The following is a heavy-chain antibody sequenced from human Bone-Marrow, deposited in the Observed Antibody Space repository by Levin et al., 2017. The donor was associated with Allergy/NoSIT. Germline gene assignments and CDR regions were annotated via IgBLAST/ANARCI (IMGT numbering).Heavy chain of an antibody. CDR3: AKAGNLLDYGDRRDAFDI. D-gene: IGHD4-17*01. CDR2: ISFDGSEK. V-gene: IGHV3-30*18. CDR1: GFTFSTYG. Sequence: GGSLRLSCAASGFTFSTYGMHWVRQAPGKGPEWVALISFDGSEKYYADSVKGRFTISRDNSKNTLLLQMNSLKVEDTALYHCAKAGNLLDYGDRRDAFDIWGQGTMVTVSS. J-gene: IGHJ3*02.